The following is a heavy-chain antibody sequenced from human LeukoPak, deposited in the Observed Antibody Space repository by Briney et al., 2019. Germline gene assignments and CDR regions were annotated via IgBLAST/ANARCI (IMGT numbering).Heavy chain of an antibody. CDR2: INPSGGST. CDR3: ARESYYGSGSYFSYYYYYMDV. Sequence: ASVKVSCKASGYTFTSYYMHWVRQVPGQGLEWMGIINPSGGSTSYAQKFQGRVTMTRDMSTSAVYMELSSLRSEDTAVYYCARESYYGSGSYFSYYYYYMDVWGKGTTVTVSS. V-gene: IGHV1-46*01. J-gene: IGHJ6*03. D-gene: IGHD3-10*01. CDR1: GYTFTSYY.